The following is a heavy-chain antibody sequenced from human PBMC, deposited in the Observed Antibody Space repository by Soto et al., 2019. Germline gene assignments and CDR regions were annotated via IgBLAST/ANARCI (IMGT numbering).Heavy chain of an antibody. Sequence: GGSLRLSCAASGFTFSSYAMHWVRQAPGKGLEYVSSISTNGGSTHYADSVKGRFTISRDNSKNTQYLQMSSLRADDTAVYYCVKGEYYYDSSGYYPFDYWGQGTLVTVSS. CDR1: GFTFSSYA. CDR2: ISTNGGST. V-gene: IGHV3-64D*06. D-gene: IGHD3-22*01. J-gene: IGHJ4*02. CDR3: VKGEYYYDSSGYYPFDY.